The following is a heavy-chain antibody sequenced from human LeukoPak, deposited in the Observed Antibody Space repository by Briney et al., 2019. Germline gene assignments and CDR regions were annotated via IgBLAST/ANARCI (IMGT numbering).Heavy chain of an antibody. J-gene: IGHJ4*02. CDR3: AKGDPSKIRGALREYFDY. D-gene: IGHD3-10*01. CDR1: GFTFSSYA. CDR2: ISGSGGST. Sequence: PGGSLRLSCAASGFTFSSYAMSWVRQAPGKGLEWVSAISGSGGSTYYADSVKGRFTISRDNSKNTLYLQMNSLRAEDTAVYYCAKGDPSKIRGALREYFDYWGQGTLVTVSS. V-gene: IGHV3-23*01.